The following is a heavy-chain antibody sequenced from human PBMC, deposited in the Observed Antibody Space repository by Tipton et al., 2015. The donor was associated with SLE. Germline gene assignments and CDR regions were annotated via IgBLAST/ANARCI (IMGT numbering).Heavy chain of an antibody. J-gene: IGHJ4*02. CDR2: IYYSGST. D-gene: IGHD6-25*01. Sequence: TLSLTCTVSGGSISSSSYYWGWIRQPPGKGLEWIGSIYYSGSTYYNPSLKSRVTISVDTSKNQFSLKLSSVTAADTAVYYWARVGIAAALDYWGQGTLVTVSS. CDR1: GGSISSSSYY. V-gene: IGHV4-39*01. CDR3: ARVGIAAALDY.